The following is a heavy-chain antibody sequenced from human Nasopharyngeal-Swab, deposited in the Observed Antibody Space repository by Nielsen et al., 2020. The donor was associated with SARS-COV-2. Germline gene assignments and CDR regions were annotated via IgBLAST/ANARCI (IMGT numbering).Heavy chain of an antibody. Sequence: GGSLRLSCAASGFTFSSYSMNWVRQAPGKGLEWVSSISSSSNYIYYADSVKGRFTISRDNAKNSLYLQMNSLRAEDTAVYYCARVTGYSGYGCYDYWGQGTLVTVSS. CDR1: GFTFSSYS. CDR2: ISSSSNYI. CDR3: ARVTGYSGYGCYDY. D-gene: IGHD5-12*01. V-gene: IGHV3-21*01. J-gene: IGHJ4*02.